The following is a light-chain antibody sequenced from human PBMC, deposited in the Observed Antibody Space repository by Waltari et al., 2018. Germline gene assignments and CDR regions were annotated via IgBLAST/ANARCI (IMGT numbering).Light chain of an antibody. CDR1: NIGRKT. CDR2: DDS. J-gene: IGLJ2*01. CDR3: QVWDGGRVV. Sequence: SYVLTQPPSESVAPGPEATITCGGNNIGRKTVHWYQQKPGQAPVLVVYDDSDRASGIPERFSGSKSGDTATLTSSRVEAGDEADYSCQVWDGGRVVFGGGTKLTVL. V-gene: IGLV3-21*02.